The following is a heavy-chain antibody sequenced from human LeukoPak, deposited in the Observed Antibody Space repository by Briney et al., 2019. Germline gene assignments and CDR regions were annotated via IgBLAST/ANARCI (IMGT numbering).Heavy chain of an antibody. CDR2: INHSGST. CDR1: GGSISSYY. Sequence: SETLSLTCTVSGGSISSYYWSWIRQPPGKGLEWIGEINHSGSTNYNPSLKSRVTISVDTSKNQFSLKLSSVTAADRAVYYCARGRSTYSGSYFTRLYYYMDVWGKGTTVTVSS. CDR3: ARGRSTYSGSYFTRLYYYMDV. V-gene: IGHV4-34*01. D-gene: IGHD1-26*01. J-gene: IGHJ6*03.